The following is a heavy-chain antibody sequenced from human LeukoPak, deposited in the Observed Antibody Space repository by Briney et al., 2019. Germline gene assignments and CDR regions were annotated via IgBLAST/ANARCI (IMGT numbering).Heavy chain of an antibody. J-gene: IGHJ6*02. Sequence: SVKVSCKASGVTFSSYAINWVRQAPGQGLEWMGRIIPIFGIANYAQKFQGRVTITADKSTSTAYMELSSLRSEDTAVYYCARAAMIVVVKDYYYYYGMDVWGQGTTVTVSS. V-gene: IGHV1-69*04. CDR1: GVTFSSYA. D-gene: IGHD3-22*01. CDR3: ARAAMIVVVKDYYYYYGMDV. CDR2: IIPIFGIA.